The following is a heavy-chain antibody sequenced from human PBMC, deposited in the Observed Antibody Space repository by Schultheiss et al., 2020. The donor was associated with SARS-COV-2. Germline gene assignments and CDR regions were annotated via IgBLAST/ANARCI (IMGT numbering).Heavy chain of an antibody. Sequence: GGSLRLSCAASGFTFSSYDMHWVRQATGKGLEWVSRINSDGSSTSYADSVKGRFTISRDNAKNTLYLQMNSLRAEDTAVYYCAWPGSPYYYYGMDVWGQGTTVTVSS. V-gene: IGHV3-74*01. CDR3: AWPGSPYYYYGMDV. CDR1: GFTFSSYD. J-gene: IGHJ6*02. CDR2: INSDGSST.